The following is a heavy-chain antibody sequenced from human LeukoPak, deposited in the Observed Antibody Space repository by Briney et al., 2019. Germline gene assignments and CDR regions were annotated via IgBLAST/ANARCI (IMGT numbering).Heavy chain of an antibody. J-gene: IGHJ3*02. CDR3: ARSAAYDAFDI. CDR1: GYTFTSYA. V-gene: IGHV1-69*05. CDR2: IIPIFGTA. D-gene: IGHD6-25*01. Sequence: ASVKVSCKASGYTFTSYAISWVRQAPGQGLEWMGGIIPIFGTANYAQKFQGRVTITTDESTSTAYMELSSLRSEDTAVYYCARSAAYDAFDIWGQGTMVTVSS.